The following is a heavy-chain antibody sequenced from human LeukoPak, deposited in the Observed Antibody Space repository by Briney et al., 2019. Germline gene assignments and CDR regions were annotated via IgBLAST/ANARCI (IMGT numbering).Heavy chain of an antibody. D-gene: IGHD6-19*01. Sequence: PGESLRLSCAASGFTFDRYTIHWVRHAPGKGLEWVSLIGRRDNNRYYADSVRDRLTTSRDNSKNSLYLQMNSLTTEDTALYYCAKEHSSGWPNLDSWGRETLVTVSS. J-gene: IGHJ4*02. V-gene: IGHV3-43*01. CDR3: AKEHSSGWPNLDS. CDR1: GFTFDRYT. CDR2: IGRRDNNR.